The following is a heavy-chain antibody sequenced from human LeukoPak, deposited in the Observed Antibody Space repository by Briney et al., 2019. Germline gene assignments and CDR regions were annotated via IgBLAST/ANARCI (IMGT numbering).Heavy chain of an antibody. CDR1: GFTFSSYW. CDR2: IKQDGSEK. V-gene: IGHV3-7*01. J-gene: IGHJ6*03. D-gene: IGHD6-13*01. CDR3: ASIAAALSYYYYYYMDV. Sequence: PGGSLRLSCAASGFTFSSYWMSWVRQAPGKGLEWVANIKQDGSEKYYVDSVKGRFTISRDNAKNSLYLQMNSLRAGDTAVYYCASIAAALSYYYYYYMDVWGKGTTVTVSS.